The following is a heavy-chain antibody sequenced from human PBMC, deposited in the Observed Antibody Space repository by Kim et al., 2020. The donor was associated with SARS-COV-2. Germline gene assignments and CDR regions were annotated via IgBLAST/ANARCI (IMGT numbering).Heavy chain of an antibody. CDR3: ARDGGSGSYTFDY. D-gene: IGHD1-26*01. J-gene: IGHJ4*02. CDR1: GYTFTSYN. CDR2: IYPSGGGT. V-gene: IGHV1-46*01. Sequence: ASVKVSCKASGYTFTSYNKHWVRQAPGQGLEWMAIIYPSGGGTSYAQNFQGRVTMTRDRSTSTVYMELSSLRSEDTAMYYCARDGGSGSYTFDYWGQGTLVTVSS.